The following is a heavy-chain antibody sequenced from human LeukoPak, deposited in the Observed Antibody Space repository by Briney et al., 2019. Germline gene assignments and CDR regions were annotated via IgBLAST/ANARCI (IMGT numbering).Heavy chain of an antibody. D-gene: IGHD6-19*01. CDR1: GFTFSSYA. Sequence: GGSLRLSCAASGFTFSSYAMSWVRQAPGKGLEWVSAISGSGGSTYYADSVKGRFTISRDNAKNSLYLQMNSLRAEDTAVYYCARAGLDSGWYAGYFDYWGQGTLVTVSS. CDR2: ISGSGGST. CDR3: ARAGLDSGWYAGYFDY. V-gene: IGHV3-23*01. J-gene: IGHJ4*02.